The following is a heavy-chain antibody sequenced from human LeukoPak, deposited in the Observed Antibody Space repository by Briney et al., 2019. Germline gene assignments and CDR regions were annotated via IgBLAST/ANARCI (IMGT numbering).Heavy chain of an antibody. V-gene: IGHV3-74*01. D-gene: IGHD3-3*01. J-gene: IGHJ3*02. CDR3: ARGLTIFGVVNDGLDI. CDR1: GFTFSSYW. Sequence: PGGSLRLSCAASGFTFSSYWMNWVRQAPGKGPVWVSRIDTDGSSTTYADSVKGRFTISRDNAKNMLYLQMNTLRAEDTAVYYCARGLTIFGVVNDGLDIWGQGTKVTVSS. CDR2: IDTDGSST.